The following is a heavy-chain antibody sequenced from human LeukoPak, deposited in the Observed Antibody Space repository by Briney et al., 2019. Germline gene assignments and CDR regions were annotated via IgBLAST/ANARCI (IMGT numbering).Heavy chain of an antibody. V-gene: IGHV3-74*01. CDR3: ARESSDYGDYDAFDI. CDR1: GFTFSTYY. CDR2: IVNDGSTT. D-gene: IGHD4-17*01. J-gene: IGHJ3*02. Sequence: GGSLRLSCTASGFTFSTYYMHWVRQAPGKGLVWVSRIVNDGSTTTYAGSVKGRFTISRDNAKNTLFLQMNSLRVEDTAVYYCARESSDYGDYDAFDIWGRGTMVTVSS.